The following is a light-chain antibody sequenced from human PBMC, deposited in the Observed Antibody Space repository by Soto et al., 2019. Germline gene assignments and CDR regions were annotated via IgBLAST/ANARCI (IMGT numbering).Light chain of an antibody. CDR1: QSVSSSY. CDR3: QQYDSSPRT. CDR2: RTS. V-gene: IGKV3-20*01. Sequence: EIVLTQSPATLSLSPGERATLSCRASQSVSSSYLAWYQQKPGQAPRLLIYRTSNRATGIPDRFSGSGSRTDFTLTISRLEPEDFAVYWCQQYDSSPRTFGQGTKVDIK. J-gene: IGKJ1*01.